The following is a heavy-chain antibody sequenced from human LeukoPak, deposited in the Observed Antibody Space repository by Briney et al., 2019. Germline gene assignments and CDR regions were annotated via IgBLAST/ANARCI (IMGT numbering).Heavy chain of an antibody. CDR2: ISDSGGET. J-gene: IGHJ4*02. V-gene: IGHV3-23*01. CDR3: AKSHSVAQRGYFDF. Sequence: GGSLRLSCAASGFTFSTYAMSWVRLAPGKGLEWVSTISDSGGETYYADSVKGRFTISRDNSKNTLYLQMSSLRAEDTAFYYCAKSHSVAQRGYFDFWGQGTLVTVSS. CDR1: GFTFSTYA. D-gene: IGHD3-10*01.